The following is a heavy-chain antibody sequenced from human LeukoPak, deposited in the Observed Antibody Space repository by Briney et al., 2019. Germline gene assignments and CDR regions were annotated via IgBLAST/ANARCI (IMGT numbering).Heavy chain of an antibody. CDR3: ARDGAGELFYAFDI. CDR2: ISAYNGNT. D-gene: IGHD1-26*01. Sequence: ASVKVSCKASGYTFTSHGISWVRQAPGQGLEWMGWISAYNGNTNYAQKLQGRVTMTTDTSTSTAYMELRSLRSDDTAVYYCARDGAGELFYAFDIWGQGTMVTVSS. V-gene: IGHV1-18*01. J-gene: IGHJ3*02. CDR1: GYTFTSHG.